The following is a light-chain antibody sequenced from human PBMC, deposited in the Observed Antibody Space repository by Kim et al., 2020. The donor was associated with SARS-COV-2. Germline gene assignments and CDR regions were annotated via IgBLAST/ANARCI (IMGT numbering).Light chain of an antibody. CDR3: QQYNWPPAYT. Sequence: SVSPGERAPLSCRASQSVSSNLAWYQQKPGQAPRLLIYSASNRATGIPARFSGSGSGTEFTLTISSLQSEDFAVYYCQQYNWPPAYTFGQGTKLEI. V-gene: IGKV3-15*01. CDR2: SAS. J-gene: IGKJ2*01. CDR1: QSVSSN.